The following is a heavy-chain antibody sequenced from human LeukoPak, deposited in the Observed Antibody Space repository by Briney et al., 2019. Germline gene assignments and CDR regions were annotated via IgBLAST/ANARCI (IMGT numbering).Heavy chain of an antibody. CDR1: GFTFSNAW. J-gene: IGHJ4*02. V-gene: IGHV3-23*01. Sequence: GGSLRLSCAASGFTFSNAWMSWVRQAPGKGLEWVSAISGSGGSTYYADSVEGRFTISRDNSKNTLYLQMNSLRAEDTAVYYCANPYYDFWSGYPPPPSYWGQGTLVTVSS. CDR3: ANPYYDFWSGYPPPPSY. D-gene: IGHD3-3*01. CDR2: ISGSGGST.